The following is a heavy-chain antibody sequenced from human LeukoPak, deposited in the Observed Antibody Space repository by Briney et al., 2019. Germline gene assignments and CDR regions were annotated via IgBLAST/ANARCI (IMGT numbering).Heavy chain of an antibody. D-gene: IGHD4-17*01. CDR1: GFTFSSYS. J-gene: IGHJ1*01. CDR3: ARDPTVTTGPEYFQH. V-gene: IGHV3-48*01. CDR2: ISSSSSTI. Sequence: GGFLRLSCAASGFTFSSYSMNWVRQAPGKGLEWVSYISSSSSTIYYADPVKGRFTIARDNAKNSLYLQMSSLRAEDTAVYYCARDPTVTTGPEYFQHWGQGTLVTVSS.